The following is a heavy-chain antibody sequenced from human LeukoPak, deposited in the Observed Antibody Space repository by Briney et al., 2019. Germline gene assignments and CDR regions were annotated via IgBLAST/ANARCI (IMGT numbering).Heavy chain of an antibody. CDR2: IYYSGST. J-gene: IGHJ6*02. CDR3: ARTGSGRDYYGMDV. V-gene: IGHV4-59*01. CDR1: GGSISSYY. Sequence: KPSETLSLTFTVSGGSISSYYWSWIRQPPGKGLEWIGYIYYSGSTDYNPSLESRVTISIDTSKNHFSLNLTAVTAADTAIYYCARTGSGRDYYGMDVWGQGTSVTVSS. D-gene: IGHD5-12*01.